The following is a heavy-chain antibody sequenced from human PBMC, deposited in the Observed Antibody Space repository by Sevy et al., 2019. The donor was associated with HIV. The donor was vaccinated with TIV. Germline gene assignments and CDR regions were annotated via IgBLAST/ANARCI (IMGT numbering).Heavy chain of an antibody. CDR1: GYTFNTYR. V-gene: IGHV1-18*01. Sequence: ASVKVSCKASGYTFNTYRISWVRQAPGQGLELMGWVSARNGDTNYAQKFQGRVTMITDTSTSTAYMDLRSLRSDDTAIYYCARAYCSGGRSYSLAYWGQGTLVTVSS. CDR2: VSARNGDT. D-gene: IGHD2-15*01. J-gene: IGHJ4*02. CDR3: ARAYCSGGRSYSLAY.